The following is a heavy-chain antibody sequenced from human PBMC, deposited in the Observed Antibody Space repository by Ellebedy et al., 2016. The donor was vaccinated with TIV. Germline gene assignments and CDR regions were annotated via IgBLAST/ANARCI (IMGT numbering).Heavy chain of an antibody. CDR2: ISSSGDFR. Sequence: GESLKISCAVSAFTFSSYEMNWVRQAPGKGLEWVSYISSSGDFRYYAESVEGRFTISRDNAKNSLDLQMNSLRVEDTAVYYCTRERAAGIFDPWGQGTLVTASS. CDR1: AFTFSSYE. V-gene: IGHV3-48*03. CDR3: TRERAAGIFDP. J-gene: IGHJ5*02. D-gene: IGHD6-13*01.